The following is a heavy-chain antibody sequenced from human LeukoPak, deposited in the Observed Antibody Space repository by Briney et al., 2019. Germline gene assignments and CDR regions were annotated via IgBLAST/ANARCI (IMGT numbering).Heavy chain of an antibody. CDR3: ARHTLRHYDFWSGYRGDAFDI. CDR1: GGSISSSRYY. J-gene: IGHJ3*02. V-gene: IGHV4-39*01. Sequence: SETLSLTCTVSGGSISSSRYYWGWIRQPPGKGLEWIGSIYYSGSTYYNPSLKSRVTISVDTSKNQFSLKLSSVTAADTAVHYCARHTLRHYDFWSGYRGDAFDIWGQGTMVTVSS. CDR2: IYYSGST. D-gene: IGHD3-3*01.